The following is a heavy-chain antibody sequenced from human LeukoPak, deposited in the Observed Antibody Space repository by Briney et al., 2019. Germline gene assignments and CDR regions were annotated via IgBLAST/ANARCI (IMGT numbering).Heavy chain of an antibody. D-gene: IGHD1-26*01. Sequence: SETLSLTCTVSGGSISSYYWSWIRQPPGKGLKWIGYIYYSGSTNYNPSLKRRVTISVDTSKNQFSLKLSSVTAADTAVYYCARSRGVGASHFDYWGQGTLVTVSS. CDR1: GGSISSYY. J-gene: IGHJ4*02. CDR3: ARSRGVGASHFDY. V-gene: IGHV4-59*01. CDR2: IYYSGST.